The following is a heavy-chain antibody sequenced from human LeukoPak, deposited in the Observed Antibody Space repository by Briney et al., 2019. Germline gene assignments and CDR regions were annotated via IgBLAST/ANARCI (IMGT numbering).Heavy chain of an antibody. CDR2: IYSGGTT. CDR1: GFTVSSNS. Sequence: GGSLRLSCAASGFTVSSNSMSWVRQAPGKGLEWVSVIYSGGTTYYADSVKGRFTISKDNSKNTLYLQMNSLRAEDTAVYYCARDLYVDIVAPSGMDIWGQGTTVTVSS. V-gene: IGHV3-66*01. CDR3: ARDLYVDIVAPSGMDI. J-gene: IGHJ6*02. D-gene: IGHD5-12*01.